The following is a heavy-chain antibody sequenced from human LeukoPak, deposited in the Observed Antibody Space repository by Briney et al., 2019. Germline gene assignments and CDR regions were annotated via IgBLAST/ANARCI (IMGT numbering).Heavy chain of an antibody. Sequence: PGRSLRLSCAASAFTFSTYGMHWVRQAPGKGLEWVAVVWYGGSNTYYADSVKGRFTISRDNSRNTLYLHISSLRDEDTAVYYCAGGVYGYNDFDYWGQGTLVSVSS. CDR3: AGGVYGYNDFDY. CDR1: AFTFSTYG. J-gene: IGHJ4*02. D-gene: IGHD5/OR15-5a*01. CDR2: VWYGGSNT. V-gene: IGHV3-33*01.